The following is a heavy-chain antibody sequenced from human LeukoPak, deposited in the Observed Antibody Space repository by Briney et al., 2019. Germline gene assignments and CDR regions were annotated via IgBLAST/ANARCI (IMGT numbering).Heavy chain of an antibody. CDR3: AKGGGSSSWYKAGWFDP. D-gene: IGHD6-13*01. CDR2: ISGSGGST. V-gene: IGHV3-23*01. CDR1: GFTFSSYA. Sequence: GGSLRLSCAASGFTFSSYAMSWVRQAPGKGLEWVSAISGSGGSTYYADSVKGRFTISRDNSKNTLYLQMNSLRAEDTAVYYCAKGGGSSSWYKAGWFDPWGQGTLVTVSS. J-gene: IGHJ5*02.